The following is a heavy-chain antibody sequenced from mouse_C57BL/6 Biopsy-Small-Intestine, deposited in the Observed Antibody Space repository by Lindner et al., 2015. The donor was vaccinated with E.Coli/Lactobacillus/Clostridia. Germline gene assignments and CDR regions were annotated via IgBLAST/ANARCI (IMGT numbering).Heavy chain of an antibody. CDR1: GYTFTDYN. CDR3: ARGFYKGFAY. CDR2: INPNNGGT. V-gene: IGHV1-22*01. D-gene: IGHD2-1*01. Sequence: VQLQESGPELVKSGASVKMSCKASGYTFTDYNIHWVRQSHGKSLEWIGYINPNNGGTTYNRKFKGKATLTVNKSSSTAYMELRSLTSEDSAVYYCARGFYKGFAYWGQGTLVTVSA. J-gene: IGHJ3*01.